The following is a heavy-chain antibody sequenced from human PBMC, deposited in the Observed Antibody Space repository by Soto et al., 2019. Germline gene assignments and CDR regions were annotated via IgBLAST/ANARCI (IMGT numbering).Heavy chain of an antibody. CDR1: GGSISSGGYS. J-gene: IGHJ6*02. Sequence: QVQLQESGSGLVKPSQTLSLTCTVSGGSISSGGYSWTRIRQSPGKGLEWIGYTYHSGSAYYNPSLKSRVTISVDRSQNQFSLNLTSVTAADTAVYYCARDYYGMDVWGQGTTVTVSS. CDR3: ARDYYGMDV. V-gene: IGHV4-30-2*06. CDR2: TYHSGSA.